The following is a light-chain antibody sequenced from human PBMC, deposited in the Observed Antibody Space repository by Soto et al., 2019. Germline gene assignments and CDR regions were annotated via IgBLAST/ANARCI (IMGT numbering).Light chain of an antibody. CDR3: LQDYNYPRT. Sequence: EIVMTQSPATLSVSPGERATLSCRASQSIGSHLAWYQQKPGQGPRLLIYDASTRATGISARFSGSGSGTEFTLTISSLRPEDFATYFCLQDYNYPRTFGQGTKVEIK. J-gene: IGKJ1*01. CDR1: QSIGSH. V-gene: IGKV3-15*01. CDR2: DAS.